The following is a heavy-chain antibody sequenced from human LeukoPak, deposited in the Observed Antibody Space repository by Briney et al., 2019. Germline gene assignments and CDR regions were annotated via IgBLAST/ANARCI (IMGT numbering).Heavy chain of an antibody. V-gene: IGHV3-21*01. CDR3: ARDSSIAAAGFFDY. CDR1: GGSISSSS. CDR2: ISSSSSYI. Sequence: ETLSLTCTVSGGSISSSSYYWGWIRQPPGKGLEWVSSISSSSSYIYYADSVKGRFTISRDNAKNSLYLQMNSLRAEDTAVYYCARDSSIAAAGFFDYWGQGTLVTVSS. J-gene: IGHJ4*02. D-gene: IGHD6-13*01.